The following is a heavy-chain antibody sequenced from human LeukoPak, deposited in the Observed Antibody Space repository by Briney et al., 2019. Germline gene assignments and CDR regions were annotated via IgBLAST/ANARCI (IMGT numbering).Heavy chain of an antibody. J-gene: IGHJ4*02. V-gene: IGHV3-48*01. CDR3: ARDYKYAFDN. Sequence: GGSLRLSCAAPGFTFSDYSMNWVRQAPGKGLEWISYIGIDSGNTNYADSVKGRFTISGDKAKNSLYLQMNSLRVEDTAVYYCARDYKYAFDNWGQGTLVTVSS. CDR2: IGIDSGNT. D-gene: IGHD5-24*01. CDR1: GFTFSDYS.